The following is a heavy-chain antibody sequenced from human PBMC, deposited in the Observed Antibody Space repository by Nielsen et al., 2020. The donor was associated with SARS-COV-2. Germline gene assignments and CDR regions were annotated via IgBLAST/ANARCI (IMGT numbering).Heavy chain of an antibody. Sequence: SETLSPTGNVHGGSIISYYWSWIRQPAESGLEWIGSIYYSGIPTYNPSLKSRVTISVDTSKNQLSLKLSSVAAADTAVYYCARVKRRRITMLVMVIDAFDIWGQGTIVTVSS. J-gene: IGHJ3*02. V-gene: IGHV4-59*01. D-gene: IGHD3-22*01. CDR1: GGSIISYY. CDR3: ARVKRRRITMLVMVIDAFDI. CDR2: IYYSGIP.